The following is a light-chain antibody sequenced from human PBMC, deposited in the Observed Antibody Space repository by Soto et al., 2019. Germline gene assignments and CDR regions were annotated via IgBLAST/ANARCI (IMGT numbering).Light chain of an antibody. CDR2: DDT. CDR1: NIGSRS. CDR3: QVWDTTGDLPV. V-gene: IGLV3-21*02. J-gene: IGLJ1*01. Sequence: SYELTQSPSVSVAPGQTARITCGGDNIGSRSVHWCQQKPGQAPVLVVHDDTGRPSGIPERFSGSTSENTATLTISRVEAGDDADYYCQVWDTTGDLPVFGTGTKVTVL.